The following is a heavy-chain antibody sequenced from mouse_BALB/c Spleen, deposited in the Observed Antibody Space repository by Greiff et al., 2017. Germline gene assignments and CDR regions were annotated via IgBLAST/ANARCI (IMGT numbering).Heavy chain of an antibody. CDR3: ARSPIYYDRAMDY. Sequence: EVKLMESGPSLVKPSQTLSLTCSVTGDSITSGYWNWIRKFPGNKLEYMGYISYSGSTYYNPSLKSRISITRDTSKNQYYLQLNSVTTEDTATYYCARSPIYYDRAMDYWGQGTSVTVSS. V-gene: IGHV3-8*02. CDR2: ISYSGST. J-gene: IGHJ4*01. CDR1: GDSITSGY. D-gene: IGHD1-1*01.